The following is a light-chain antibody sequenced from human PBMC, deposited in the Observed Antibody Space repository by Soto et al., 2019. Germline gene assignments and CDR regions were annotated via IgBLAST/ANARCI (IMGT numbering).Light chain of an antibody. Sequence: QSALTQPPSASGSPGQSVTISCTGTSSDVGGYNYVSWYQQHPGKAPKVMIYEVSKRPSGVPDRFSGSKSGNTASLTVSGLQAEDEADYYCISYGGRNNLLFGGGTKLTVL. V-gene: IGLV2-8*01. CDR2: EVS. CDR3: ISYGGRNNLL. CDR1: SSDVGGYNY. J-gene: IGLJ2*01.